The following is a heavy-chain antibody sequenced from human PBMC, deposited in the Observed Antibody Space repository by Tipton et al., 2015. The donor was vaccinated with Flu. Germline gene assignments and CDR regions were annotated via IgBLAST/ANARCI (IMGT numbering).Heavy chain of an antibody. V-gene: IGHV4-39*07. CDR1: GGSISSSSYY. D-gene: IGHD2/OR15-2a*01. CDR3: ARSSTAGGPLRP. CDR2: IYHNSGST. J-gene: IGHJ5*02. Sequence: TLSLTCTVSGGSISSSSYYWGWIRQPPGKGLEWIGSIYHNSGSTYYNPSLKSRVTISVDTSKIQFSLKLSSVTAADTAVYYCARSSTAGGPLRPWGQGTPVTVSS.